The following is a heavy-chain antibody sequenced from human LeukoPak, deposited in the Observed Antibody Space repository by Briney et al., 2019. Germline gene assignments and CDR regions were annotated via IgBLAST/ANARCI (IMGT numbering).Heavy chain of an antibody. D-gene: IGHD6-13*01. J-gene: IGHJ6*03. V-gene: IGHV4-4*07. CDR2: IYTSGST. CDR3: ARDRSSWYSAYYYYMDV. Sequence: SETLSLTCTVSGGSISSYYWSWIRQPAGKGLERIGRIYTSGSTNYNPSLKSRVTMSVDTSKNQFSLKLSSVTAADTAVYYCARDRSSWYSAYYYYMDVWGKGTTVTVSS. CDR1: GGSISSYY.